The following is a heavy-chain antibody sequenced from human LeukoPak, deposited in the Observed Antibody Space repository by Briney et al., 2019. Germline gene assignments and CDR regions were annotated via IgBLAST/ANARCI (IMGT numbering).Heavy chain of an antibody. V-gene: IGHV5-51*01. CDR3: ARQTADYYYMDV. J-gene: IGHJ6*03. CDR1: GYSFTSFW. CDR2: IYPGDSDT. Sequence: GESLKISCKTSGYSFTSFWIAWVRQMPGKGLEWMGIIYPGDSDTRYSPSFQGQVTISADKSISTANLQWSSLKASDTAMYYCARQTADYYYMDVWGKGTTVTVSS.